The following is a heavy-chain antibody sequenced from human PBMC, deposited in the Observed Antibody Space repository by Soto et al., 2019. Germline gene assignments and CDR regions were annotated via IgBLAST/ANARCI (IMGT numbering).Heavy chain of an antibody. CDR1: VYPFTSCY. Sequence: ASEKVSCKASVYPFTSCYMHGVRQAPGQEREWMGIINRSGGSTSYAQKFQGRVTMTRDTSTSTVYMELSSMRSEDTAVYYCARDAVRGVIIHDAFDIWGQGTMVTVSS. J-gene: IGHJ3*02. CDR2: INRSGGST. D-gene: IGHD3-10*01. CDR3: ARDAVRGVIIHDAFDI. V-gene: IGHV1-46*01.